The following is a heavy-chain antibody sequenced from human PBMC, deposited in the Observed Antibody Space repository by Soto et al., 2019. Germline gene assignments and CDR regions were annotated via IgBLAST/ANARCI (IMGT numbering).Heavy chain of an antibody. J-gene: IGHJ4*02. CDR1: GGSISSGNYY. V-gene: IGHV4-30-4*01. CDR2: ISYSGST. CDR3: ATMGTPVTVLYFVDY. D-gene: IGHD4-4*01. Sequence: QVQLQESGPGLVKPSQTLSLTCTVSGGSISSGNYYWSWIRQPPGKGLEWIGFISYSGSTYYSTSLKSRVTISVDTSKSQFSLNLSFVTAADTAVYYCATMGTPVTVLYFVDYLGQGSLVTVSS.